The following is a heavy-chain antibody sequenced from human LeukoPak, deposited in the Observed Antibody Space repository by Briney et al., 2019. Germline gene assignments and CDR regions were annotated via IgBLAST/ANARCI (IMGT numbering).Heavy chain of an antibody. CDR1: GFKFFTFA. CDR3: ARVESIAVAGHFDY. V-gene: IGHV3-30*07. D-gene: IGHD6-19*01. CDR2: ISYDGSNK. J-gene: IGHJ4*02. Sequence: PGRSLRLSCEASGFKFFTFAMHWVRRAPGKGLEWVAIISYDGSNKYYGDSVKGRFTISRDNSKNTLYLQMNSLRAEDTALYHCARVESIAVAGHFDYWGQGTLVTVSS.